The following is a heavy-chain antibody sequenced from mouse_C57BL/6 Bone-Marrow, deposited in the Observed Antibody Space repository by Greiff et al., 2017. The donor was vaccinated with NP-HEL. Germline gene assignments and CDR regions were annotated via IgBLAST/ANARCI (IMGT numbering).Heavy chain of an antibody. CDR1: GFTFTDYY. CDR3: ASTLANTYYFDY. CDR2: IRNKANGYST. J-gene: IGHJ2*01. D-gene: IGHD1-1*01. V-gene: IGHV7-3*01. Sequence: EVKLVESGGGLVQPGGSLSISCAASGFTFTDYYMSWVRQPPGKALEWLGFIRNKANGYSTEYSASVKGRFTITIENSQSNLYLQMNALRAEDSATGDCASTLANTYYFDYWGQGTTLIVSS.